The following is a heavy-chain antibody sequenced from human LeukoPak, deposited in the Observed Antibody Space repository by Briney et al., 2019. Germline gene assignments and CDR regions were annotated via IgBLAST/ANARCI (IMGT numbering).Heavy chain of an antibody. CDR1: GDSVSSSSYY. D-gene: IGHD2-15*01. J-gene: IGHJ4*02. CDR3: ARDLGYCSGGSCQTNFDY. V-gene: IGHV4-39*07. CDR2: IYFTGST. Sequence: SETLSLTCSVSGDSVSSSSYYWGWIRQPPGKGLEWIGSIYFTGSTYYNPSLKSRVTISVDTSKNQFSLKLTSVTAADTAVYYCARDLGYCSGGSCQTNFDYWGQGTLVTVSS.